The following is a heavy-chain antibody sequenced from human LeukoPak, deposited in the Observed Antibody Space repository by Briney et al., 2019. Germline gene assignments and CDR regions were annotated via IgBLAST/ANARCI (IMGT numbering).Heavy chain of an antibody. Sequence: ASVKVSCKASGGTFNSYGISWVRQAPGQGLEWMGGIIPRYDSPSHAQKFQGRVTFSADDSTATAYMELSSLRFEDTAVYYCARAFDWLDSWGQGTQVTVSS. CDR1: GGTFNSYG. V-gene: IGHV1-69*01. J-gene: IGHJ5*01. CDR3: ARAFDWLDS. CDR2: IIPRYDSP.